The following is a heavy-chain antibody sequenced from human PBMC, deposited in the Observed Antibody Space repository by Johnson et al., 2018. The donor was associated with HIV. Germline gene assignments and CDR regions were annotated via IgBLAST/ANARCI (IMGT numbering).Heavy chain of an antibody. CDR2: IFSGGST. CDR1: GFTVSSNY. J-gene: IGHJ3*01. D-gene: IGHD5-24*01. CDR3: ARACRDGYTCDAFDV. V-gene: IGHV3-66*01. Sequence: VQLVESGGGLVQPGGSLRLSCAASGFTVSSNYMSWVRQAPGKGLEWVSVIFSGGSTYYAGFVKGRFTISRDNSKNTLYLQMNSLRAEDTAVYYCARACRDGYTCDAFDVWGPGTMVIVSS.